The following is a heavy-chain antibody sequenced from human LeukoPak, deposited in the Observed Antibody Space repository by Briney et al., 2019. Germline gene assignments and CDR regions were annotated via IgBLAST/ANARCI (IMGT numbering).Heavy chain of an antibody. D-gene: IGHD3-10*01. J-gene: IGHJ4*02. CDR2: IHPNNGAT. V-gene: IGHV1-2*02. CDR3: ARDGPAQMVEFDY. Sequence: ASVKVSCKASGYTFSDTGWYLYWLRQAPGQGLECMGWIHPNNGATAYAQNFQGRVATTRDTSISTAYMELRRLRPDDTAVYYCARDGPAQMVEFDYWGQGTLVTVSS. CDR1: GYTFSDTGWY.